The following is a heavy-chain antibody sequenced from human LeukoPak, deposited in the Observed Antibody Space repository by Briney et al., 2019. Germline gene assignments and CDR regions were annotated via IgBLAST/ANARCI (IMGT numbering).Heavy chain of an antibody. V-gene: IGHV3-23*01. CDR1: GFTFSTYP. CDR3: ARTNTVTANFDY. CDR2: ISGVGASI. J-gene: IGHJ4*02. Sequence: GGSLRLSCAASGFTFSTYPMSWVRQAPGKGLEWVSAISGVGASIYYADSVKGRFTISRDNSKNTLYLQMSSLRAEDMAVYHCARTNTVTANFDYWGQGTLVTVSP. D-gene: IGHD4-11*01.